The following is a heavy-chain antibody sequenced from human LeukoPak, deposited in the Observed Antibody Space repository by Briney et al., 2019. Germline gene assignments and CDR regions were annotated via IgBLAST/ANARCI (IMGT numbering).Heavy chain of an antibody. CDR3: ARDGDAGIMASLYYYDSSGFLGWFDP. Sequence: ASVKVSCKASGYTFTSYYMHWVRQAPGEGLEWMGWISAYSGNTNYAQKLQGRVTMTTDTSTSTAYMELRSLRSDDTAVYYCARDGDAGIMASLYYYDSSGFLGWFDPWGQGTLVTVSS. CDR2: ISAYSGNT. D-gene: IGHD3-22*01. V-gene: IGHV1-18*04. CDR1: GYTFTSYY. J-gene: IGHJ5*02.